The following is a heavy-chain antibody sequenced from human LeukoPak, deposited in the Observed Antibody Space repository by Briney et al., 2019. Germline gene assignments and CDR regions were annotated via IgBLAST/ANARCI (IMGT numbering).Heavy chain of an antibody. V-gene: IGHV3-33*01. CDR1: GFTFSSYG. Sequence: PGGSLRLSCAASGFTFSSYGMHRVRQAPGKGLEWVAVIWYDGSNKYYADSVKGRFTTSRDNSKNTLYLQMNSLRAEDTAVYYCARDIAYQLLSYGMDVRGQGTTVTVSS. J-gene: IGHJ6*02. CDR2: IWYDGSNK. CDR3: ARDIAYQLLSYGMDV. D-gene: IGHD2-2*01.